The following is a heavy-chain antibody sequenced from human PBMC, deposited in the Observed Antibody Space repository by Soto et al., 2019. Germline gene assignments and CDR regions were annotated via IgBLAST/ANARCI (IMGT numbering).Heavy chain of an antibody. CDR3: AREPLGIAAAGTEGMDV. D-gene: IGHD6-13*01. J-gene: IGHJ6*02. CDR2: IYYSGST. V-gene: IGHV4-59*01. CDR1: GGSISSYY. Sequence: SETLSLTCTVSGGSISSYYWSWIRQPPGKGLEWIGYIYYSGSTNYNPSLKSRVTISVDTSKNQFSLKLSSVTAADTAVYYCAREPLGIAAAGTEGMDVWGQGTTVTVSS.